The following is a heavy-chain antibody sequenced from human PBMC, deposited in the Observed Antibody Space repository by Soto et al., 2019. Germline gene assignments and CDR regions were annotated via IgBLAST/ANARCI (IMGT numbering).Heavy chain of an antibody. J-gene: IGHJ5*02. CDR3: ARVVSSGYYEGENWFDP. CDR1: GGSISSGDYY. D-gene: IGHD3-22*01. CDR2: IYYSGST. V-gene: IGHV4-30-4*01. Sequence: SETLSLTCTVSGGSISSGDYYWSWIRQPPGKGLEWIGYIYYSGSTYYNPSLKSRVTISVDTSKNQFSLKLSSVTAADTAVYYCARVVSSGYYEGENWFDPWGQGTLVTVSS.